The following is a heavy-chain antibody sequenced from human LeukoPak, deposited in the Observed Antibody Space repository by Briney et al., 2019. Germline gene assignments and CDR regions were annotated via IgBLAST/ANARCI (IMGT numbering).Heavy chain of an antibody. J-gene: IGHJ4*02. CDR2: MIQSGCS. CDR3: ARGNIVATILGGLHGTTAIDF. V-gene: IGHV4-34*01. CDR1: GGALSDYY. D-gene: IGHD5-12*01. Sequence: SETQSLTCGVSGGALSDYYWSWIRQAPGKGLEWIGDMIQSGCSNYNPSLRSRVTISGDTSRNQFSLKLNSLTAADTAVYYCARGNIVATILGGLHGTTAIDFWGQGILVTVSS.